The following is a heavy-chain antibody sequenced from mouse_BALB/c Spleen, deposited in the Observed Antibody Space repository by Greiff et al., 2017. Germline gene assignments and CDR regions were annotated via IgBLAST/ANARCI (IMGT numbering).Heavy chain of an antibody. Sequence: VMLQQSGAELVKPGASVKLSCKTSGYTFTSYWIQWVKQRPGQGLGWIGEIFPGTGTTYYNEKFKGKATLTIDTSSSTAYMQLSSLTSEDSAVYFCARSYDGYPAWFAYWGQGTLVTVSA. CDR3: ARSYDGYPAWFAY. V-gene: IGHV1S132*01. CDR1: GYTFTSYW. J-gene: IGHJ3*01. CDR2: IFPGTGTT. D-gene: IGHD2-3*01.